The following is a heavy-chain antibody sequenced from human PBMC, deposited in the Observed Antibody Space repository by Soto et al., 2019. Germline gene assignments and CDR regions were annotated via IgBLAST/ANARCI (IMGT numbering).Heavy chain of an antibody. J-gene: IGHJ4*02. CDR2: IYYSGST. V-gene: IGHV4-59*01. D-gene: IGHD6-13*01. CDR1: GGSISSYY. Sequence: QVQLQESGPGLVKPSETLSLTCTVSGGSISSYYWSWIRQPPGKGLEWIGYIYYSGSTNYNPSLKSRRTITVDTSKNHFSLKLSSVTAADTAVYYCARELAAAGNFDYWGQGTLVTVSS. CDR3: ARELAAAGNFDY.